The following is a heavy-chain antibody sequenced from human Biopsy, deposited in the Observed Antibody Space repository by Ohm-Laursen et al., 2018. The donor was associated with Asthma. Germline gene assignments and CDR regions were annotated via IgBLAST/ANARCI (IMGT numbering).Heavy chain of an antibody. CDR2: IYHSGST. V-gene: IGHV4-30-2*01. Sequence: TLSLTCAVSGGSISSGGYSWSWIRQPPGKGLGWIGYIYHSGSTYYNPSLKSRVTISVDRSKNQFSLKLSSVTAADTAVYYCARVKDGYNFDYWGRGTLVTVSS. CDR3: ARVKDGYNFDY. J-gene: IGHJ4*02. CDR1: GGSISSGGYS. D-gene: IGHD5-24*01.